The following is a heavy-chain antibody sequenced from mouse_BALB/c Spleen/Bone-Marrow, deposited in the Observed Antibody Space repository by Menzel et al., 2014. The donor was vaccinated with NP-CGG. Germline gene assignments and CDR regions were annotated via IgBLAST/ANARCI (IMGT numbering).Heavy chain of an antibody. D-gene: IGHD6-1*01. CDR2: IDPGNGDT. CDR1: GFNIKDYY. V-gene: IGHV14-4*02. Sequence: VQLQQSGAELVRSGASVKLSCTASGFNIKDYYMHWVKQRPEQGLEWIGWIDPGNGDTEYAPKFQGKATMTADTSSNTAYLQLSSLTSEDTAVYYCNAEPGNYHYFDYWGQGTTLTVSS. J-gene: IGHJ2*01. CDR3: NAEPGNYHYFDY.